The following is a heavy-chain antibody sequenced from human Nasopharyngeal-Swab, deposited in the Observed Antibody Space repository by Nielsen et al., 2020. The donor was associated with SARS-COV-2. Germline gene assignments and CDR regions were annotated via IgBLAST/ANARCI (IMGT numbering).Heavy chain of an antibody. D-gene: IGHD3-3*01. CDR1: GFTFDDYA. CDR3: ATELLDPYSDFWSGYYGTFDY. J-gene: IGHJ4*02. V-gene: IGHV3-43*02. CDR2: ISGDGGST. Sequence: GESLKISCAASGFTFDDYAMHWVRQAPGKGLEWVSLISGDGGSTYYADSVKGRFTISRDNSKNSLYLQMNSLRTEDTALYYCATELLDPYSDFWSGYYGTFDYWGQGTLVTVSS.